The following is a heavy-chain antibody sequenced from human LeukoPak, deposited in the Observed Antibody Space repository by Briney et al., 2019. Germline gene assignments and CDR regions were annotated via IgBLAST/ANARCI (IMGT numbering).Heavy chain of an antibody. J-gene: IGHJ4*02. CDR3: AKGRTIFGVVTPLDY. CDR1: GFTFSSYS. D-gene: IGHD3-3*01. Sequence: GGSLRLSCAASGFTFSSYSMNWVRQAPGKGLEWVAVISYDGSNKYYADSVKGRFTISRDNSKNTLYLQMNSLRAEDTAVYYCAKGRTIFGVVTPLDYWGQGTLVTVSS. CDR2: ISYDGSNK. V-gene: IGHV3-30*18.